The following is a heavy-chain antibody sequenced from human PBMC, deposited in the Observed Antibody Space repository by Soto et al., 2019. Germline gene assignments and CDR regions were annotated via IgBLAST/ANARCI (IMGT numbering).Heavy chain of an antibody. CDR3: ARDRGLWFGELDAFDI. CDR1: GGSISSSSYY. V-gene: IGHV4-39*07. Sequence: SETLSLTCTVSGGSISSSSYYWGWIRQPPGKGLEWIGSIYYSGSTYYNPSLKSRVTISVDTSKNQFSLKLSSVTAADTAVYDCARDRGLWFGELDAFDIWGQGTMVTVSS. J-gene: IGHJ3*02. D-gene: IGHD3-10*01. CDR2: IYYSGST.